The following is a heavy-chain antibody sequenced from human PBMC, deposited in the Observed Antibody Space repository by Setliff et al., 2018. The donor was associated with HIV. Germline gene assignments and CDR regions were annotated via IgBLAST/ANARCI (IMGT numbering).Heavy chain of an antibody. CDR1: GFSFSSYG. CDR3: AKDQGHTAMAYVDN. D-gene: IGHD5-18*01. J-gene: IGHJ4*02. CDR2: ISYDGSEK. Sequence: GGSLRLSCAASGFSFSSYGMHWVRQAPGKGLEWVAVISYDGSEKYSEDSVKGRFTISSDNSKNTLYLQMNSLGADDTAMHYCAKDQGHTAMAYVDNWGQGTLVTVSS. V-gene: IGHV3-30*18.